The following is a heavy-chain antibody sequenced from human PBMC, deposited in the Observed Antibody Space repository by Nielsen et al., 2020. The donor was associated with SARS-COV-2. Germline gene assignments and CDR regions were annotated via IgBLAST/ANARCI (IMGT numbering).Heavy chain of an antibody. CDR3: ARDGGLYYYDSSGLFDY. D-gene: IGHD3-22*01. V-gene: IGHV4-34*01. CDR1: GGSISGYY. Sequence: SETLSLTCTVSGGSISGYYWSWIRQPPGKGLEWIGEINHSGSTNYNPSLKSRVTISVDTSKNQFSLKLSSVTAADTAVYYCARDGGLYYYDSSGLFDYWGQGTLVTVSS. CDR2: INHSGST. J-gene: IGHJ4*02.